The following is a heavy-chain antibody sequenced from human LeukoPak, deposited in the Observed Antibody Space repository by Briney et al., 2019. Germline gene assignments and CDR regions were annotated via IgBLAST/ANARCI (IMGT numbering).Heavy chain of an antibody. CDR2: IYTSGST. J-gene: IGHJ6*03. D-gene: IGHD6-13*01. V-gene: IGHV4-4*07. Sequence: SETLSLTCTVSGGSISSYYWSWIRQPAGKGLEWIGRIYTSGSTNYNPSLKSRVTMSVDTSKNQFSLKLSSVTAADTAVYYWARVGGWRAAAGAYYYYYMDVWGKGTTVTVSS. CDR3: ARVGGWRAAAGAYYYYYMDV. CDR1: GGSISSYY.